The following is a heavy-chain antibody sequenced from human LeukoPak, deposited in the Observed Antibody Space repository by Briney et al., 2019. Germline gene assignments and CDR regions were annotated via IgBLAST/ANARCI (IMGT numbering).Heavy chain of an antibody. CDR2: ISGSSGII. CDR3: ARSLPYGTTWYGRSDF. V-gene: IGHV3-48*01. CDR1: GFTFNTYT. J-gene: IGHJ4*02. Sequence: PGGSLRLSCAASGFTFNTYTMNWVRQAPGKGLEWVSYISGSSGIIDYADSVRGRFTISRDNAKNSLYLQMNSLRAEDTAIYYCARSLPYGTTWYGRSDFWGQGTLVTVSS. D-gene: IGHD6-13*01.